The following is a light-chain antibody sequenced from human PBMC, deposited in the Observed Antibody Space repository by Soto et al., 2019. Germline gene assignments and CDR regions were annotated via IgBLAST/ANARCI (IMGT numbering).Light chain of an antibody. V-gene: IGKV1-9*01. CDR1: QAVPNS. Sequence: DIQMTQSPSSLSASVGDRVTITCRPSQAVPNSMAWYQQKPGKPPKLLIYEESTLQSGVPSRFSGSGSGTEFTLTISSLQPEDFATYYCQQLNSYPITFGQGTRLEIK. CDR2: EES. CDR3: QQLNSYPIT. J-gene: IGKJ5*01.